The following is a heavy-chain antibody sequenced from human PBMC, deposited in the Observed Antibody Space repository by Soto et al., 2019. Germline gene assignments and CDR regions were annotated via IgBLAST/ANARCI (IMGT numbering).Heavy chain of an antibody. CDR2: IYYSGST. J-gene: IGHJ6*02. CDR3: ARGEVTVTTAYYGMDV. CDR1: GGSISSGGYY. D-gene: IGHD4-17*01. V-gene: IGHV4-31*03. Sequence: QVQLQESGPGLVKPSQTLSLTCTVSGGSISSGGYYWSWNRQHPGKGLEWIGYIYYSGSTYYNPSLKSRVTISVDTSKNQFSLKLSSVTAADTAVYYCARGEVTVTTAYYGMDVWGQGTTVTVSS.